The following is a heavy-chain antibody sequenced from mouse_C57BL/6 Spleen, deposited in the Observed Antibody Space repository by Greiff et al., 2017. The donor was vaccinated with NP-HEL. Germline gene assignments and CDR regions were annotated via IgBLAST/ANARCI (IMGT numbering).Heavy chain of an antibody. CDR1: GYTFTSYW. CDR2: INPSNGGT. CDR3: ARPSYYSNYEYAMDY. V-gene: IGHV1-53*01. Sequence: VQLQQPGTELVKPGASVKLSCKASGYTFTSYWMHWVKQRPGQGLEWIGNINPSNGGTNYNEKFKSKATLTVDKSSSTAYMQLSSLASEDSAVYYCARPSYYSNYEYAMDYWGQGTSVTVSS. J-gene: IGHJ4*01. D-gene: IGHD2-5*01.